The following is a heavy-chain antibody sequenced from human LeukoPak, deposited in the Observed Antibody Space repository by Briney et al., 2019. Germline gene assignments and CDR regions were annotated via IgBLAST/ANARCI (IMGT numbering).Heavy chain of an antibody. CDR2: ISRYYSTI. CDR3: ARESRAGYDDVWESYCYTGLYY. D-gene: IGHD3-16*02. J-gene: IGHJ4*02. V-gene: IGHV3-48*03. Sequence: GESLTLSCAASGFAFRTYEVNWDRHAQGKALEWVSYISRYYSTIYYKDSVKGRFTISRDNPNKSLYLQLHSLSAEAPAVFYCARESRAGYDDVWESYCYTGLYYWGQGNLGTVSS. CDR1: GFAFRTYE.